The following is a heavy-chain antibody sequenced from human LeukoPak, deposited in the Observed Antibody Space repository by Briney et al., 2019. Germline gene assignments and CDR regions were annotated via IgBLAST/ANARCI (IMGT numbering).Heavy chain of an antibody. Sequence: SETLSLTCTVSGGSISSYYWSWIRQPAGKGLEWIGRIYTSGSTNYNPSLKSRVTISVDTSKNQFSLKLSSVTAADTAVYYCARGPYVRSRSYEGPPLYYFDYWGQGTLVTVSS. CDR2: IYTSGST. V-gene: IGHV4-4*07. CDR3: ARGPYVRSRSYEGPPLYYFDY. J-gene: IGHJ4*02. CDR1: GGSISSYY. D-gene: IGHD3-10*02.